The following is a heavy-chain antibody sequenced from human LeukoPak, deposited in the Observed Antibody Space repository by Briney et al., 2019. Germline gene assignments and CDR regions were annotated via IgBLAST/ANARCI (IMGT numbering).Heavy chain of an antibody. CDR3: TQWSYPFY. Sequence: PGGSLRLSCAASGLTFSGSAMHWVRQASGKGLEWVGRIRSKANSYATTYAASVKDRFTISRDDSKNTAYLQMNSLKTEDTAVYYCTQWSYPFYWGQGTLVTVSS. D-gene: IGHD3-10*01. CDR2: IRSKANSYAT. J-gene: IGHJ4*02. V-gene: IGHV3-73*01. CDR1: GLTFSGSA.